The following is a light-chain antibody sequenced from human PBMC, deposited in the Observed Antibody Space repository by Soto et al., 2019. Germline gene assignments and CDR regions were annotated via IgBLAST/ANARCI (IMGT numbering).Light chain of an antibody. CDR3: QQYYNWPRT. V-gene: IGKV3-15*01. Sequence: EIVLTQSPATLSVSPGERATLSCRASQSVSSNLAWYQQEPGQAPRLLIYNAFTRASGIPASFSGSGSGTEFTLTISSLQSEDFAVYYCQQYYNWPRTFGQGTKVDIK. J-gene: IGKJ1*01. CDR1: QSVSSN. CDR2: NAF.